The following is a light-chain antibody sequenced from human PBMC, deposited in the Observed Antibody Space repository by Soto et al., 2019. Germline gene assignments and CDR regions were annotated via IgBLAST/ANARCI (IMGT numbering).Light chain of an antibody. CDR1: QSVSSN. CDR3: LHRMNWPLT. CDR2: GAS. J-gene: IGKJ5*01. V-gene: IGKV3-15*01. Sequence: EIVMTQSPATLSVSPGERATLSCRASQSVSSNLAWYQQKPGQAPRLLIYGASTRATGIPARFSGSGSGTDFTLTISRLEPEDFAVYFCLHRMNWPLTFGQGTRLEI.